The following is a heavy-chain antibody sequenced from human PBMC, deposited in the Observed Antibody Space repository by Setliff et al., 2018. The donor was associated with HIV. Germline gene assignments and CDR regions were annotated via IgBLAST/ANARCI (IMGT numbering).Heavy chain of an antibody. J-gene: IGHJ4*02. Sequence: PGGSLRLSCAASGLIFSSYEMNWVRQAPGKGLEWISFIGGHGSIIHYADSVKGRFPISRDNAKNSVYLQMHSLRVEDTAVYYCAAVPWGHSSLIIDHWGQGTPVTVSS. V-gene: IGHV3-48*03. D-gene: IGHD3-16*01. CDR3: AAVPWGHSSLIIDH. CDR1: GLIFSSYE. CDR2: IGGHGSII.